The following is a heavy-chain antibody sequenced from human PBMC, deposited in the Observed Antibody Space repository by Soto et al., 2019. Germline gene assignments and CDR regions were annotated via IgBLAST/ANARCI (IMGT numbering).Heavy chain of an antibody. J-gene: IGHJ6*02. V-gene: IGHV1-69*12. D-gene: IGHD5-12*01. CDR3: ARGPRGYRGYDYTYYGMDV. Sequence: QVQLVQSGAEVKKPGSSVKVSCKASGGTFSSYAISWVRQAPGQGLEWMGGIIPIFGTANYAQKFQGRVTIIADEXXSXAXXELSSLRSEDTAVYYCARGPRGYRGYDYTYYGMDVWGQGTTVTVSS. CDR1: GGTFSSYA. CDR2: IIPIFGTA.